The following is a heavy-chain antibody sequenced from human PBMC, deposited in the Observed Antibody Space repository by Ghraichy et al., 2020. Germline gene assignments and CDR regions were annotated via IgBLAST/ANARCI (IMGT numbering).Heavy chain of an antibody. D-gene: IGHD1-20*01. J-gene: IGHJ5*02. CDR2: INPNSGGT. Sequence: ASVKVSCKASGYTFTGYYMHWVRQAPGQGLEWMGWINPNSGGTNYAQKFQGRVTMTRDTSINTAYMELSRLRSDDTAVYYCARPHNWNDEWFDPWGQGTLVTVSS. CDR3: ARPHNWNDEWFDP. CDR1: GYTFTGYY. V-gene: IGHV1-2*02.